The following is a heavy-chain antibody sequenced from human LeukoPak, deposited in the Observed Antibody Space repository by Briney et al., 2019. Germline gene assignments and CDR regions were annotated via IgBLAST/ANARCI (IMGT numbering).Heavy chain of an antibody. CDR3: ARDDGYSNYFDY. V-gene: IGHV4-31*03. CDR1: GGSISSGGYY. Sequence: PSETLSLTGTVSGGSISSGGYYWSWIRQHPGKGLEWIGYIYYSGSTYYNPSLKSRVTISVDTSKNQFSLKLSSVTAADTAVYYCARDDGYSNYFDYWGQGTLVTVSS. D-gene: IGHD5-24*01. CDR2: IYYSGST. J-gene: IGHJ4*02.